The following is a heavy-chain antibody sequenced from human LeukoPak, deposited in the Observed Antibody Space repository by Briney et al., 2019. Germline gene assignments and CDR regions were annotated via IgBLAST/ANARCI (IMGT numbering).Heavy chain of an antibody. CDR3: ARDPGRERFGDVFDY. CDR1: GGSLRSYY. J-gene: IGHJ4*02. V-gene: IGHV4-4*07. D-gene: IGHD3-10*01. CDR2: IHISGAT. Sequence: SESRSLTCTVAGGSLRSYYWNWIRQSAGKGLEWIGRIHISGATNYNPSFDSRLTMSVDTSKSQFSLKLSSVTAADTALYYCARDPGRERFGDVFDYWGQGSLVTVSS.